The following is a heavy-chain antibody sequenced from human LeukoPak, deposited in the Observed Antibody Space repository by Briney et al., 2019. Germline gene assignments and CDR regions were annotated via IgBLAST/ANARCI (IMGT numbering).Heavy chain of an antibody. V-gene: IGHV1-69*05. Sequence: SVKVSCKASGGTFSSCVISWVRQAPGQGVEWMGRIIPIFGTANYAQKFQGRVTITTDESTSTAYMELSSLRSEDTVVYYCARYSGTIMVKGYFDYWGQGTLVTVSS. J-gene: IGHJ4*02. D-gene: IGHD5-18*01. CDR1: GGTFSSCV. CDR2: IIPIFGTA. CDR3: ARYSGTIMVKGYFDY.